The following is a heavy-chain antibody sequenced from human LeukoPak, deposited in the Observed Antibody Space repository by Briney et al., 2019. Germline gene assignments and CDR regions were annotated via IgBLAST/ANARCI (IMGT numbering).Heavy chain of an antibody. D-gene: IGHD1-26*01. CDR1: GFTFSSYA. J-gene: IGHJ4*02. V-gene: IGHV3-23*01. CDR2: ISGSGGST. Sequence: GGSLRHSCAASGFTFSSYAMSWVRQAPGKGLEWVSAISGSGGSTYYADSVKGRFTISRDNSKNTLYLQMNSLGAEDTAVYYCAKGSGGYSGSPFDYWGQGTLVTVSS. CDR3: AKGSGGYSGSPFDY.